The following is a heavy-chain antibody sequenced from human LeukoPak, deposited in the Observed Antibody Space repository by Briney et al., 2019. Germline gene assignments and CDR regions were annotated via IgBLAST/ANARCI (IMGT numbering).Heavy chain of an antibody. CDR1: GFTFSSYA. V-gene: IGHV3-23*01. J-gene: IGHJ4*02. Sequence: PGGSLRLSCAASGFTFSSYAMSWVRQAPRKGLEWVSAISGSGGSTYYADSVKGRFTISRDNSKNTLYLQMSSLRAEDTAVYYCAKDKTTVTTFILDYWGQGTLVTVSS. CDR2: ISGSGGST. CDR3: AKDKTTVTTFILDY. D-gene: IGHD4-17*01.